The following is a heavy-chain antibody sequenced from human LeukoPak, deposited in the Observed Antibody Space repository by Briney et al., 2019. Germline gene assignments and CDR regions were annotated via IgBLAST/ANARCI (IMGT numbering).Heavy chain of an antibody. J-gene: IGHJ3*02. D-gene: IGHD2-15*01. Sequence: SETLSLTCTVSGGSISSGGYYWSWIRQHPGKGLEWIGYIYYSGSTYYNPSLKSRVTISVDTSKNQFSLKLSSVTAADTAVYYCARGAVVVVAAGIAFDIWGQGTMVTVSS. CDR1: GGSISSGGYY. V-gene: IGHV4-31*03. CDR3: ARGAVVVVAAGIAFDI. CDR2: IYYSGST.